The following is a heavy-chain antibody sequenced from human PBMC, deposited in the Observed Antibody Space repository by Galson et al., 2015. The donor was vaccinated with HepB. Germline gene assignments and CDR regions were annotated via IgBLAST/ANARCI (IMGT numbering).Heavy chain of an antibody. CDR2: IKQAGSEK. Sequence: SLRLSCAASEFTFSSYWMSWVRQAPGKGLEWVANIKQAGSEKYYVDSVKGRFTISRDNARNSLYLQMNSLRAEDTAVYYCARYGYSHGMDVWGQGTTVTVS. CDR1: EFTFSSYW. D-gene: IGHD2-8*01. J-gene: IGHJ6*02. CDR3: ARYGYSHGMDV. V-gene: IGHV3-7*03.